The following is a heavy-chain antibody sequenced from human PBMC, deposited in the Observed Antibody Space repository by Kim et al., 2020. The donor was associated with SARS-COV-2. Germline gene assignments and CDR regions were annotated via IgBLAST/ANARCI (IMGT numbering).Heavy chain of an antibody. V-gene: IGHV4-30-2*05. D-gene: IGHD3-3*01. CDR3: ARDPADITIFGVVTTLGMDV. J-gene: IGHJ6*02. Sequence: RVTISVDTSKNQFSLKLSSVTAADTAVYYCARDPADITIFGVVTTLGMDVWGQGTTVTVSS.